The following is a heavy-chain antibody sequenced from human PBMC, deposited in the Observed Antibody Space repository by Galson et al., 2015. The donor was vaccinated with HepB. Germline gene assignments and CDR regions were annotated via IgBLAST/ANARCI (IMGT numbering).Heavy chain of an antibody. Sequence: QSGAEVKKPGESLKISCKGSGYSFTSYWIGWVRQMPGKGLEWMGIIYPGDSDTRYSPSFPGQVTISADKSISTAYLQWSSLKASDTAMYYCARLPNLDYGDHWYFDYWGQGTLVTVSS. CDR2: IYPGDSDT. V-gene: IGHV5-51*03. D-gene: IGHD4-17*01. CDR1: GYSFTSYW. J-gene: IGHJ4*02. CDR3: ARLPNLDYGDHWYFDY.